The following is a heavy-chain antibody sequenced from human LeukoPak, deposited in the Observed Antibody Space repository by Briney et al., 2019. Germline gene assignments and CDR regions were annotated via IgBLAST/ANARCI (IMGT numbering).Heavy chain of an antibody. CDR2: ISWNSGSI. D-gene: IGHD1-1*01. V-gene: IGHV3-9*01. CDR1: GFTFDDYA. J-gene: IGHJ4*02. CDR3: AKVSTPDNEGPFDY. Sequence: GGSLRLSCAASGFTFDDYAMHWVRQAPGKGPEWVPGISWNSGSIGYADSVRGRFTISRDNAKNSLYLQMNSLRAEDTALYYCAKVSTPDNEGPFDYWGQGTLVTVSS.